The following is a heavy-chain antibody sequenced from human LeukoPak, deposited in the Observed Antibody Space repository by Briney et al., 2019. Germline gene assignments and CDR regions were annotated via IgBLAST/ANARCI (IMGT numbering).Heavy chain of an antibody. D-gene: IGHD3-22*01. V-gene: IGHV3-53*01. J-gene: IGHJ4*02. CDR3: ARVAHYDSSGIGNY. CDR2: IYSGGST. Sequence: GGSLRLSCAASGFTVSSNYMSWVRQALGKGLEWVSVIYSGGSTYYADSVKGRFTISRDNSKNTLYLQMNSLRAEDTAVYYCARVAHYDSSGIGNYWGQGTLVTVSS. CDR1: GFTVSSNY.